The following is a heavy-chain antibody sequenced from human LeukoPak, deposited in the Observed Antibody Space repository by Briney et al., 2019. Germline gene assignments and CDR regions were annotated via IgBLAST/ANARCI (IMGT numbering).Heavy chain of an antibody. D-gene: IGHD2-15*01. V-gene: IGHV3-23*01. CDR1: GFTFSSYA. CDR3: AKVVVVVAATYSWFDP. CDR2: ISGSGGST. J-gene: IGHJ5*02. Sequence: GGSLRLSCAASGFTFSSYAMSWVRQAPGKGLEWVSAISGSGGSTYYADSVKGRFTISRDISKNTLYLQMNSLRAEDTAVYYCAKVVVVVAATYSWFDPWGQGTLVTVSS.